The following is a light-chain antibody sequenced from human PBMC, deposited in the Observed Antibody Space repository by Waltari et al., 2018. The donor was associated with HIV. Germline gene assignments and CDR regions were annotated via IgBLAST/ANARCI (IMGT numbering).Light chain of an antibody. CDR3: QSYDSSLSASV. V-gene: IGLV1-40*01. Sequence: QSVLTQPPSVSGAPGQRVTISCTGSRSNIGAGYDVHWYQQLPGTAPKLLIYGNTNRPSGVPDRFPGSKSGTSASLAITGLQAEDEADYYCQSYDSSLSASVFGEGTKLTVL. J-gene: IGLJ2*01. CDR1: RSNIGAGYD. CDR2: GNT.